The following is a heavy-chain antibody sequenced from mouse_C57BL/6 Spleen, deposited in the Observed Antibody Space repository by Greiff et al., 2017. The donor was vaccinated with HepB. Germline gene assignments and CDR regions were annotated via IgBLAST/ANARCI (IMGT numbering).Heavy chain of an antibody. CDR1: GYTFTSYW. CDR3: ARRDWATVTFDH. J-gene: IGHJ2*01. Sequence: QVQLQQPGAELVKPGASVKLSCKASGYTFTSYWMHWVKQRPGQGLEWIGMIHPNSGSTNYNEKFKSKATLTVDKSSSTAYMQLSSLTSEDSAVYDCARRDWATVTFDHWGQGTTLTVSS. CDR2: IHPNSGST. D-gene: IGHD1-2*01. V-gene: IGHV1-64*01.